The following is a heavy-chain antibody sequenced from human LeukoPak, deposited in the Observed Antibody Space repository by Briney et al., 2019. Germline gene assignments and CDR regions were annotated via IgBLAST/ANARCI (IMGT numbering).Heavy chain of an antibody. J-gene: IGHJ4*02. CDR3: AREEESTDYFDY. D-gene: IGHD5/OR15-5a*01. CDR2: INSDGSST. V-gene: IGHV3-74*01. CDR1: GFTFSNYW. Sequence: GGSLRLSCAASGFTFSNYWMHWVRQAPGKGLVWVSGINSDGSSTSYADSVEGRFTISRDNAKNSLYLQMNSLRAEDTAVYYCAREEESTDYFDYWGQGTLVTVSS.